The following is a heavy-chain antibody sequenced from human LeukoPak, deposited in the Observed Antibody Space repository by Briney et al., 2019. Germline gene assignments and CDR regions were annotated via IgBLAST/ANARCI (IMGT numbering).Heavy chain of an antibody. CDR3: TRSSDFGGYYFYYYMDV. D-gene: IGHD4-23*01. CDR1: GGSISSTSYY. Sequence: SETLSLTCTVSGGSISSTSYYWGWIRQPPGKGLEWIGSIYNSGSTYYNPSLQSRVTISVDTSKSHFSLQLRSVTAEDTAVYFCTRSSDFGGYYFYYYMDVWGKGTTVSVSS. J-gene: IGHJ6*03. CDR2: IYNSGST. V-gene: IGHV4-39*02.